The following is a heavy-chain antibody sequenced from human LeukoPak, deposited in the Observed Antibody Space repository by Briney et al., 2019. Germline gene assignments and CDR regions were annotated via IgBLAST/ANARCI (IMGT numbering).Heavy chain of an antibody. CDR1: GGSFSGYY. Sequence: SQTLSLTCAVYGGSFSGYYWTWIRQPPGKGLEWIGEINHSGMSAYDPSLKSRVIISVDTSKKQFSLKLTSVTAADTAIYYCARHRWTIEVETSLGPGLGGWFDPWGQGSLVTVSS. V-gene: IGHV4-34*01. D-gene: IGHD3-16*01. CDR3: ARHRWTIEVETSLGPGLGGWFDP. CDR2: INHSGMS. J-gene: IGHJ5*02.